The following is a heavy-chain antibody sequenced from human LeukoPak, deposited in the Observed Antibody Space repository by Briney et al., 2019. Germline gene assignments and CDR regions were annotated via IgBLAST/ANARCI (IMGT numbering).Heavy chain of an antibody. V-gene: IGHV1-46*01. D-gene: IGHD3-3*01. CDR1: GYTFTSYY. J-gene: IGHJ6*02. CDR3: ARGGDFWSGYPHWGPSMFYYYGMDV. Sequence: ASVKVFCKASGYTFTSYYMHWVRQAPGQGLEWMGIINPSGGSTSYAQKFQGRVTMTRDTSTSTVYMELSSLRSEDTAVYYCARGGDFWSGYPHWGPSMFYYYGMDVWGQGTTVTVSS. CDR2: INPSGGST.